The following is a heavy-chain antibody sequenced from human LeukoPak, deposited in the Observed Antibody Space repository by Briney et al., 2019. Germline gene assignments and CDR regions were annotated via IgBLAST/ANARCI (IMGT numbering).Heavy chain of an antibody. J-gene: IGHJ4*02. V-gene: IGHV4-61*02. Sequence: PSQTLSLTFTVSGGSISSGSYYWSWIRQPAGKGLEWIGRIYTSGSTNYNPSLKSRVTISVDTSKNQFSLKLSSVTAADTAVYYCARGRYSYGYAYFDYWGQGTLVTVSS. D-gene: IGHD5-18*01. CDR2: IYTSGST. CDR1: GGSISSGSYY. CDR3: ARGRYSYGYAYFDY.